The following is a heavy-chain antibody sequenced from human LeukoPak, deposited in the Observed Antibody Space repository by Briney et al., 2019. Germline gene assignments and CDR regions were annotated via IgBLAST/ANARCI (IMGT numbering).Heavy chain of an antibody. Sequence: SETLSLTCAVYGGSFSGYYWSWIRQPPGKGLEWIGEINHSGSTNYNPSLKSRVTISVDTSKNQFSLKLSSVTAADTAVYCCATLRRSYGDSIGGYWGQGTLVTVSS. CDR2: INHSGST. J-gene: IGHJ4*02. CDR3: ATLRRSYGDSIGGY. D-gene: IGHD4-17*01. CDR1: GGSFSGYY. V-gene: IGHV4-34*01.